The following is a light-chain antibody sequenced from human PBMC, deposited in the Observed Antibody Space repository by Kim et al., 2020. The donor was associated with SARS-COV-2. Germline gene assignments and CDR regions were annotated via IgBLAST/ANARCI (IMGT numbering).Light chain of an antibody. Sequence: GQSITIYRPGPGGDVSAYEYVSCYQLNPGKAPERMIFDISERPSGNSNRFSGSGSGDTASLTISGLQTEDEADYSCSSYARSSSYVFGTGTKVTVL. CDR2: DIS. J-gene: IGLJ1*01. CDR1: GGDVSAYEY. CDR3: SSYARSSSYV. V-gene: IGLV2-14*04.